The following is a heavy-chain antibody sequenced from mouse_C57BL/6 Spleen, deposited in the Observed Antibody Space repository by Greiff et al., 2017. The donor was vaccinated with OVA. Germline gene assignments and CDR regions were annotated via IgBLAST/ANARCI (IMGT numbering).Heavy chain of an antibody. CDR1: GYTFTSYW. CDR3: ARDWPDYYAMDY. CDR2: INTSNGGT. J-gene: IGHJ4*01. V-gene: IGHV1-53*01. D-gene: IGHD4-1*01. Sequence: QVQLKQPGTELVKPGASVKLSCKASGYTFTSYWMHWVKQRPGQGLEWIGNINTSNGGTNYNEKFKSKATLTVDNSSITAYMQLSSLTSEDSAVYDCARDWPDYYAMDYWGQGTSVTVSS.